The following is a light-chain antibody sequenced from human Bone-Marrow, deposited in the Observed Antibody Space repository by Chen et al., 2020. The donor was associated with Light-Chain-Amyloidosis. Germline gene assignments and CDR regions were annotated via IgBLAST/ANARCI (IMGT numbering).Light chain of an antibody. V-gene: IGLV6-57*01. Sequence: NFMLTQPHSVSESPGKTVIISCTRSSGSIATNYVQWYQQRPGSSPTTVIYEDDQRPSGVPDRCSGSIDGSSNSASLTIAGLKTEDEADYYCQSYQGSSQGVFGGGTKLTVL. J-gene: IGLJ3*02. CDR1: SGSIATNY. CDR2: EDD. CDR3: QSYQGSSQGV.